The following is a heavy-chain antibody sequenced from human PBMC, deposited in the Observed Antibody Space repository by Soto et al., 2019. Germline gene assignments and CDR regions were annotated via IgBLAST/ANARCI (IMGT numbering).Heavy chain of an antibody. CDR2: IHLSGYT. CDR1: GDSITTGRYS. Sequence: QLQLQESGSGLVKPSQTLSLTCTVSGDSITTGRYSWSWIRQAPGKGLEWIGYIHLSGYTSFNTSFDGRVASSVVPSKNQFSLNVVSVTAADTAVYYCARGGALRPNAHVPLDPWAQGRLVTVSS. D-gene: IGHD2-2*01. V-gene: IGHV4-30-2*01. CDR3: ARGGALRPNAHVPLDP. J-gene: IGHJ5*02.